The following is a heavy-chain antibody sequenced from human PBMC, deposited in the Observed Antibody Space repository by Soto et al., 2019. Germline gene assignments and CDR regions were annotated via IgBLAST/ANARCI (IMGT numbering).Heavy chain of an antibody. CDR2: IKQDGSEK. J-gene: IGHJ4*02. D-gene: IGHD1-26*01. CDR1: GFSFSNYW. Sequence: EVQLVESGGGLVQPGGSLRLSCAASGFSFSNYWMTWVRQAPGKGLEWVANIKQDGSEKHYVDSVKGRFTVSRDNTENSLYLQMNSLRDEDTAVYFCARTNSVSYFEHDYWGQGTLVTVSS. V-gene: IGHV3-7*01. CDR3: ARTNSVSYFEHDY.